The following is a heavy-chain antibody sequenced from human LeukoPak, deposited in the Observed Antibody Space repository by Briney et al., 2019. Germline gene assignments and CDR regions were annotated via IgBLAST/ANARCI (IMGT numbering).Heavy chain of an antibody. J-gene: IGHJ4*02. CDR3: AARPGEVAVPYDY. V-gene: IGHV3-9*01. D-gene: IGHD2-15*01. CDR1: GFTFDDYA. CDR2: ISWNSGSI. Sequence: GRSLRLSCAASGFTFDDYAMHWVRQAPGKGLEWVSGISWNSGSIGYADSVKGRFTISRDSSKNTLYLQMHSLRAEDTAVYYCAARPGEVAVPYDYWGQGTLVTVSS.